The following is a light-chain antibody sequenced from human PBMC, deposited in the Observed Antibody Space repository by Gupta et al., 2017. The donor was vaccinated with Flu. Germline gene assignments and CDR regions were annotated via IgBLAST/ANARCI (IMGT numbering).Light chain of an antibody. CDR1: SSDVGGYNY. CDR3: SSDAGSNKYV. V-gene: IGLV2-8*01. J-gene: IGLJ1*01. Sequence: SALTQPPSASGSPGQSATISCTGTSSDVGGYNYVSWYQQHPGKAPKLMIYEVSRRTAGVPDRFSGSKSGNTASLTVSGLQDEDEADYYCSSDAGSNKYVFGTGTKVTVL. CDR2: EVS.